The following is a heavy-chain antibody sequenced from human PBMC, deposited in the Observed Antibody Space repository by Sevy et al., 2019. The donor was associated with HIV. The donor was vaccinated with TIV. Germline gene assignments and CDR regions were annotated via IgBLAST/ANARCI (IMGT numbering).Heavy chain of an antibody. CDR3: TTDVSSGYYYGYYYYGMDV. D-gene: IGHD3-22*01. Sequence: GGSLRLSCAASGFTFSNAWMSWVRQAPGKGLEWVGRIKSKTDGGTTDYAAPVKGRFTISRDDSKNTLYLQMNSLKTEDTAVNYCTTDVSSGYYYGYYYYGMDVWGQGTTVTVSS. CDR2: IKSKTDGGTT. J-gene: IGHJ6*02. V-gene: IGHV3-15*01. CDR1: GFTFSNAW.